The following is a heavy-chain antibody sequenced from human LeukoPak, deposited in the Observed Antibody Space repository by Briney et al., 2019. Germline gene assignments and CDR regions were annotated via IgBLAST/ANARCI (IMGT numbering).Heavy chain of an antibody. CDR2: IIPILGIA. CDR3: QGGYSSGWSLFDI. J-gene: IGHJ3*02. CDR1: RGTFSSYA. V-gene: IGHV1-69*04. Sequence: SVKVSCKASRGTFSSYAISWVRQAPGQGLEWMGRIIPILGIANYAQKFQGRVTITADKSTSTAYMELSSLRSEDTAVYYCQGGYSSGWSLFDIWGQGTMVTVSS. D-gene: IGHD6-19*01.